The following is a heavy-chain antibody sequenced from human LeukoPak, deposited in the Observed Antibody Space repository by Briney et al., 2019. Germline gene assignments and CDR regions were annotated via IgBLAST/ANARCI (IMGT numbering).Heavy chain of an antibody. CDR3: ARYYYDSSGYYSYYYFDY. D-gene: IGHD3-22*01. CDR1: GYTFTGYY. J-gene: IGHJ4*02. V-gene: IGHV1-2*02. CDR2: INPNSGGT. Sequence: ASVKVSCKASGYTFTGYYMHWVRQAPGQGLEWMGWINPNSGGTNYAQKFQGRVTMTRDTSISTAYMELSRLRSDDTAVYYCARYYYDSSGYYSYYYFDYWGQGTLVTVSS.